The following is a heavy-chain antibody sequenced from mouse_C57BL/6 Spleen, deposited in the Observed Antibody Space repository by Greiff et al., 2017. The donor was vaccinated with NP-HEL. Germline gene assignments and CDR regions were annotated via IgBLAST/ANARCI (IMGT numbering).Heavy chain of an antibody. CDR3: ARREGYFDV. V-gene: IGHV1-52*01. CDR2: TDPSDSET. Sequence: QVQLQQSGAELVRPGSSVKLSCKASGYTFTSYWMHWVKQRPIQGLEWIGNTDPSDSETHYNQKFKDKATLTVDKSSSTAYMQLSSLTSEDSAVYYCARREGYFDVWGTGTTVTVSS. J-gene: IGHJ1*03. CDR1: GYTFTSYW.